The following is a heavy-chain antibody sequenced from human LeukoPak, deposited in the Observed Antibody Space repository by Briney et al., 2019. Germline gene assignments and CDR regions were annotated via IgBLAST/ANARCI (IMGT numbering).Heavy chain of an antibody. D-gene: IGHD2-2*01. Sequence: ASVKVTCKASGYTFTNYGITWVRQAPGQGLELMGWISAYNGNTNYGQKFQDRVIITTDTSATTAYTELRSLKSDDTAVYYCAREPTAMVSLNWFDPWGQGTLVTVSS. J-gene: IGHJ5*02. CDR3: AREPTAMVSLNWFDP. V-gene: IGHV1-18*01. CDR2: ISAYNGNT. CDR1: GYTFTNYG.